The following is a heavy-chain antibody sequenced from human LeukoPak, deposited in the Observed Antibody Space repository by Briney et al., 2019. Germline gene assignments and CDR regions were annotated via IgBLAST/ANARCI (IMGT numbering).Heavy chain of an antibody. Sequence: SETLSLTCTVSGGSISSYYWSWIRQPPGKGLEWIGYIYYSGSTNYNPSLKSRVTISVDTSKTQFSLKLSSVTAADTAVYYCARAYYYGSGSYVDYWGQGTLVTVSS. D-gene: IGHD3-10*01. CDR1: GGSISSYY. CDR2: IYYSGST. V-gene: IGHV4-59*01. CDR3: ARAYYYGSGSYVDY. J-gene: IGHJ4*02.